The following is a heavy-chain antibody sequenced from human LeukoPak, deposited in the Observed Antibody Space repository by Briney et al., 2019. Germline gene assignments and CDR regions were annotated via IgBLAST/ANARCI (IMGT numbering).Heavy chain of an antibody. Sequence: GGSLRLSCAASGVTLSSYAMSWARQAPGKGLEWVSGISSSGSGGNTYYANSVKGRFTISRDNSKNTLYLQMNSLRAEDTAVYYCAREYYYDSSGYYYRGYYFDYWGQGTLVTVSS. CDR1: GVTLSSYA. J-gene: IGHJ4*02. CDR2: ISSSGSGGNT. V-gene: IGHV3-23*01. D-gene: IGHD3-22*01. CDR3: AREYYYDSSGYYYRGYYFDY.